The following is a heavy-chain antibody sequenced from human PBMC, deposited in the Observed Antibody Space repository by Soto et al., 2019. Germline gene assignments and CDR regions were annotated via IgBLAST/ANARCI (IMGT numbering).Heavy chain of an antibody. CDR2: VGGDASDT. Sequence: EVQLLESGGGLVQPGGSLEVSCRASGFNFGNYAMSWVRQAPGKGPEWVSSVGGDASDTHYADSVRGRFTISRDNSKNTLYPHMNSLRAEDTAIYFCAKDFIPRNSIYDPFDIWGQGTTVSVSS. CDR1: GFNFGNYA. J-gene: IGHJ3*02. CDR3: AKDFIPRNSIYDPFDI. V-gene: IGHV3-23*01. D-gene: IGHD2-21*01.